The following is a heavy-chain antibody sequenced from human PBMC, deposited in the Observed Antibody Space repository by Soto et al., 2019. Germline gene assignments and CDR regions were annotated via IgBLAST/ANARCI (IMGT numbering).Heavy chain of an antibody. Sequence: GGSLRLSCAASGFSFSTYGMHWVRQAPGKGLEWVAVISYDGSNKYYAESVKGRFTTSRDNSKNTLYLQMNSLRAEDTAVYYCARSYYDILTGYPEYCFDYWGQGTLVTVSS. D-gene: IGHD3-9*01. CDR1: GFSFSTYG. V-gene: IGHV3-30*03. J-gene: IGHJ4*02. CDR2: ISYDGSNK. CDR3: ARSYYDILTGYPEYCFDY.